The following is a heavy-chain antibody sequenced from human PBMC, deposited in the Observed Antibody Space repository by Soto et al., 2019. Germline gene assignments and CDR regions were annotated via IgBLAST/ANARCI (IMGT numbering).Heavy chain of an antibody. D-gene: IGHD3-10*01. CDR1: GFTFISYA. J-gene: IGHJ6*02. CDR2: ISYDGSNK. V-gene: IGHV3-30-3*01. Sequence: QPGGSLRLSCAASGFTFISYAMHWVRQAPGKGLEWVAVISYDGSNKYYADSVKGRFTISRDNSKNTLYLQMNSLRAEDTAVYYCARDWHPYGSGSYDYYGMDVWGQGTTVTVSS. CDR3: ARDWHPYGSGSYDYYGMDV.